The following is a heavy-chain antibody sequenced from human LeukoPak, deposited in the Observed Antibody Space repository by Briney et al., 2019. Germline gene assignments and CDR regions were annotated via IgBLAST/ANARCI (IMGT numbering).Heavy chain of an antibody. CDR2: ISYDGSNK. CDR3: AKDTYDSSGYYSGY. D-gene: IGHD3-22*01. V-gene: IGHV3-30*18. Sequence: GRSLRLSCAASGFTFSSYGMNWVRQAPGKGLEWVAVISYDGSNKYYADSVKGRFTISRDNSKNTLYLQMNSLRAEDTAVYYCAKDTYDSSGYYSGYWGQGTLVTVSS. CDR1: GFTFSSYG. J-gene: IGHJ4*02.